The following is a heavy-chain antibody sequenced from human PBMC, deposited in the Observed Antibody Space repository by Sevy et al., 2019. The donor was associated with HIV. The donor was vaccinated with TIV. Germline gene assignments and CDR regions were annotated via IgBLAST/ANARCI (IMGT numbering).Heavy chain of an antibody. V-gene: IGHV3-21*01. CDR1: GFTFSSYS. Sequence: GGSLRLSCAASGFTFSSYSMNWVRQAPGKGLEWVSSISSSSSYIYYADSVKGRFTISRDNAKNSLYLQMNSLRAEDTALYYCARDQASDYDFWSGYFPFYYYYGMDVWGQGTTVTVSS. CDR3: ARDQASDYDFWSGYFPFYYYYGMDV. J-gene: IGHJ6*02. D-gene: IGHD3-3*01. CDR2: ISSSSSYI.